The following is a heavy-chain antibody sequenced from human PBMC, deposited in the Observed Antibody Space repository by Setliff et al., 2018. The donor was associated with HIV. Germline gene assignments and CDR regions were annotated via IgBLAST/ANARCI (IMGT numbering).Heavy chain of an antibody. CDR3: ARQGSGYKNWFDP. Sequence: GESLKISCKGSGYSFTNSWIGWVRQMPGKGLEWMGIIYPDDSDTWYSPSFKGQVIMSVDKSINTAYLQWISLKASDTAMYYCARQGSGYKNWFDPWGQGTLVTVSS. CDR2: IYPDDSDT. J-gene: IGHJ5*02. V-gene: IGHV5-51*01. D-gene: IGHD5-12*01. CDR1: GYSFTNSW.